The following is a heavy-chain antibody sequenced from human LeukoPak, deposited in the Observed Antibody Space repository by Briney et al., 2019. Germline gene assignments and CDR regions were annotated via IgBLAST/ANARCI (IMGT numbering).Heavy chain of an antibody. CDR2: ISGSGGST. D-gene: IGHD3-10*01. J-gene: IGHJ4*02. CDR1: GFTFSSYA. Sequence: GGSLRLSCAASGFTFSSYAMSWVRPAPGKGLEWVSAISGSGGSTYYADSVKGRFTISRDNSKNTLYLQMNSLRAEDTAVYYCAKDPRVLIRGVIMLPFFDYWGQGTLVTVSS. CDR3: AKDPRVLIRGVIMLPFFDY. V-gene: IGHV3-23*01.